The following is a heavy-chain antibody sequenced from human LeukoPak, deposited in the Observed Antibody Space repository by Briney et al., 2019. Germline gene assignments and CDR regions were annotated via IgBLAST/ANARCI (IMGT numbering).Heavy chain of an antibody. CDR2: IYDSGSI. Sequence: MPSQTLSLTCTVSGGSISSGDVHWRWIRQPPGKGLEWIGSIYDSGSIYYNPSLKSRVTISEDTSKNQFSLKLSSVTAADTAVYYCARRYCSTISCLPYDYWGQGTLVTVSS. D-gene: IGHD2-2*01. CDR3: ARRYCSTISCLPYDY. J-gene: IGHJ4*02. V-gene: IGHV4-30-4*01. CDR1: GGSISSGDVH.